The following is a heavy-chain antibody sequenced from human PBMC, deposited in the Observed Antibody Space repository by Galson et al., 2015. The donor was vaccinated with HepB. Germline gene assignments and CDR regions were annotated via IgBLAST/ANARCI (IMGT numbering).Heavy chain of an antibody. Sequence: SLRLSCAASGFTFSNYIMNWVRQAPGKELEWVSSISSSSSYIYYADSMKGRVAISRDNAKNSLYLQMDNLRADDTAVYYCARVGTEYYGSGSYYNTREDAFDIWGQGTMVTVSS. V-gene: IGHV3-21*01. CDR3: ARVGTEYYGSGSYYNTREDAFDI. D-gene: IGHD3-10*01. CDR2: ISSSSSYI. J-gene: IGHJ3*02. CDR1: GFTFSNYI.